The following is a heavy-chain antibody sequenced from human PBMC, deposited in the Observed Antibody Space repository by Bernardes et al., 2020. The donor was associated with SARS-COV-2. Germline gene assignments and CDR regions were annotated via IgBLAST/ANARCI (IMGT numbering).Heavy chain of an antibody. CDR3: ARGDYDFWSGYYSLPYYYYGMDV. V-gene: IGHV3-9*01. D-gene: IGHD3-3*01. Sequence: GGSLRLSCAASGFTFDDYAMHWVRQAPGKGLEWVSGISWNSGSIGYADSVKGRFTISRDNAKNSLYLQMNSLRAEDTAVYYCARGDYDFWSGYYSLPYYYYGMDVWGQGTTVTVSS. CDR1: GFTFDDYA. J-gene: IGHJ6*02. CDR2: ISWNSGSI.